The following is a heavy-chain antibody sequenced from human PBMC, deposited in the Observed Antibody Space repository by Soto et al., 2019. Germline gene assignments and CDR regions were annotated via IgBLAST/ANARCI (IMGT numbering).Heavy chain of an antibody. Sequence: GGSLRLSCAASGFTVSSNYMNWVRQAPGKGLEWVSSISGTTGGTYYADSVKGWFSISRDDSKNTVYLQMNSLRVEDTAVYYCAKDAPYDKTGYDALDVWGQGTMVTLSS. J-gene: IGHJ3*01. V-gene: IGHV3-53*01. CDR3: AKDAPYDKTGYDALDV. D-gene: IGHD1-1*01. CDR2: ISGTTGGT. CDR1: GFTVSSNY.